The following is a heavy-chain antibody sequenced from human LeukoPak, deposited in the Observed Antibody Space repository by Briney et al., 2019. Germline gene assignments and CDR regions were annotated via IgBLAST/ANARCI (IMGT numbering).Heavy chain of an antibody. D-gene: IGHD6-19*01. J-gene: IGHJ5*02. CDR2: IYHSGST. CDR3: ARNGQWLVNWFDP. V-gene: IGHV4-30-2*01. CDR1: GGSISSGGYS. Sequence: SETLSLTCAVSGGSISSGGYSWSWIRQPPGKGLEWIGYIYHSGSTHYNPSLKSRVTISVDRSKNQFSLKLSSVTAADTAVYYCARNGQWLVNWFDPWGQGTLVTVSS.